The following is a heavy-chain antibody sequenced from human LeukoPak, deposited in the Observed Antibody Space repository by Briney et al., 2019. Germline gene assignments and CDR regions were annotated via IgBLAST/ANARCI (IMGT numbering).Heavy chain of an antibody. V-gene: IGHV4-4*09. CDR1: GGSISSYY. J-gene: IGHJ5*02. CDR2: IYTSGST. CDR3: ARLDYYDSSGYRLVRGSLDP. Sequence: SETLSLTCTVSGGSISSYYWSWIRQPPGKGLEWIGYIYTSGSTNYNPSLKSRVTISVDTSTNQFSLKLSSVTAADTAVYYCARLDYYDSSGYRLVRGSLDPWGQGTLVPVSS. D-gene: IGHD3-22*01.